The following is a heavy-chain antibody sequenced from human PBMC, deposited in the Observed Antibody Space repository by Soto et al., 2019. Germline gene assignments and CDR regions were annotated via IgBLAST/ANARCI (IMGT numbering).Heavy chain of an antibody. Sequence: LRLSCAASGFIFSTYAMSWVRQAPGKGLEWVSMISGTGGNTHYADSVKGRFTISRDNSKNTLFLEINNLRAEDTAVYYCAKIVVGSPDYWCQGTLVTVSS. CDR1: GFIFSTYA. D-gene: IGHD3-22*01. J-gene: IGHJ4*02. CDR2: ISGTGGNT. CDR3: AKIVVGSPDY. V-gene: IGHV3-23*01.